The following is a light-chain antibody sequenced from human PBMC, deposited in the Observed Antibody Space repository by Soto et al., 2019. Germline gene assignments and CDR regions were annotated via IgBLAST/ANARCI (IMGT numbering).Light chain of an antibody. J-gene: IGLJ2*01. V-gene: IGLV1-40*01. Sequence: QAVVTQPPSVSGAPGQRVTISCTGSSSNIGAPYDVHWYQQLPGTAPKLLIYGNNNRPSGVPDRFSGSKSGTSASLAITGLQAEDEANYYCQSYDSSLSAVVFGGGTKLTVL. CDR1: SSNIGAPYD. CDR2: GNN. CDR3: QSYDSSLSAVV.